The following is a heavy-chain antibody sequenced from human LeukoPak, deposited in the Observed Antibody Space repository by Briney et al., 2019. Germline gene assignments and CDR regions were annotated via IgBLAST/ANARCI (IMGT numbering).Heavy chain of an antibody. Sequence: PGGSLRLSCAASGFTFSSYSMNWVRQAPGKGLEWVSSISSSSSYIYYADSVKGRFTISRDNAKNSLYLQMNSLRAEDTAVYYCARGLGGGGSGNYWRGHYYYYMDVWGKGTTVTVSS. J-gene: IGHJ6*03. D-gene: IGHD3-10*01. CDR2: ISSSSSYI. CDR3: ARGLGGGGSGNYWRGHYYYYMDV. V-gene: IGHV3-21*01. CDR1: GFTFSSYS.